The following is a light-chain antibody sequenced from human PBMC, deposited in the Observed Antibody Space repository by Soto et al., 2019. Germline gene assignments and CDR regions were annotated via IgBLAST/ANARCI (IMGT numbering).Light chain of an antibody. CDR2: SNN. V-gene: IGLV1-44*01. Sequence: QSVLTQPPSASGTPGQRVTISCSGSSSNIGSNTVNWYQQLPGTAPKLLIYSNNQRPSGVPDRFSGAKSGSSASLAISGLQSEDEADYYCAAWDDSHGRVFGTGTKLTVL. CDR1: SSNIGSNT. J-gene: IGLJ1*01. CDR3: AAWDDSHGRV.